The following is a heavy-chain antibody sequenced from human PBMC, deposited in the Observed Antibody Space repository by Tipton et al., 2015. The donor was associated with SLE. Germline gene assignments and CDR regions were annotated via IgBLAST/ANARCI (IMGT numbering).Heavy chain of an antibody. CDR3: AATPGSMFGGRLDP. CDR1: GFIVRSNY. V-gene: IGHV3-66*02. J-gene: IGHJ5*02. D-gene: IGHD3-10*02. CDR2: LYSDGRT. Sequence: SLRLSCAASGFIVRSNYMNWVRQAPGKGLEWVSILYSDGRTCYADSVKGRFTISRDNSKNTLYLQMNRLRVEDTAVYYCAATPGSMFGGRLDPWGQGTLVTVSS.